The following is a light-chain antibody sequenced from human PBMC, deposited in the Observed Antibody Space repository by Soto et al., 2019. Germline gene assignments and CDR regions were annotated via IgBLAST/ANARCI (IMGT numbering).Light chain of an antibody. V-gene: IGKV1-5*01. CDR3: QQYNSYSGT. Sequence: DIQMTQSPSTLSASVGDRVTITCRASQSISSWLAWYQQKPGNAPKLLIYDASSFESGVPSRFSGSGSGTEFTLTISSLQPDDFATYYCQQYNSYSGTFGQGTKVDIK. CDR2: DAS. J-gene: IGKJ1*01. CDR1: QSISSW.